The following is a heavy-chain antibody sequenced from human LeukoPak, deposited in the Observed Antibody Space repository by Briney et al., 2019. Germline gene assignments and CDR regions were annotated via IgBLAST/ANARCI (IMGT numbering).Heavy chain of an antibody. J-gene: IGHJ4*02. Sequence: SVKVSCKASGGTFSSYDISWVRQAPGQGLEWMGGITPIFGTAKYAQKFQGRVTITAVESMSTAYMELSSLRSEDTAVYYCARGWLAETTVVTPYNYWGQGALVTVSS. CDR2: ITPIFGTA. D-gene: IGHD4-23*01. V-gene: IGHV1-69*13. CDR3: ARGWLAETTVVTPYNY. CDR1: GGTFSSYD.